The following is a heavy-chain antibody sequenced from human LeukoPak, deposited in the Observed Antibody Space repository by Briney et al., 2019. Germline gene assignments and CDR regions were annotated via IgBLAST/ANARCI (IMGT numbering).Heavy chain of an antibody. CDR2: ISGSGGGT. J-gene: IGHJ4*02. D-gene: IGHD6-13*01. V-gene: IGHV3-23*01. Sequence: PGGSLRLSCAASGFTFSSYVMSWVRQVPGKGLEWVSAISGSGGGTYYADSVKGRLTISRDNSKNTLYLQTTSLGAEDTALYYCARRGAAGTYYFDYWGQGTLVTVSS. CDR1: GFTFSSYV. CDR3: ARRGAAGTYYFDY.